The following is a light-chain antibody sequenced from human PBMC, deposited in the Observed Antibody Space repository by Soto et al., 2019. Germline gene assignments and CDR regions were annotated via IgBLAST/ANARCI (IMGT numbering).Light chain of an antibody. J-gene: IGKJ1*01. V-gene: IGKV3-15*01. CDR1: QSVSSN. Sequence: EIVRTQSPATLSVSPGERATLSCRASQSVSSNLAWYQKKPGQAPRLLIYGASTRATGIPARFSGSGSGTEFTLTISSVQSEEFAVYYCQQYNNWPRTFGQGTKVEIK. CDR3: QQYNNWPRT. CDR2: GAS.